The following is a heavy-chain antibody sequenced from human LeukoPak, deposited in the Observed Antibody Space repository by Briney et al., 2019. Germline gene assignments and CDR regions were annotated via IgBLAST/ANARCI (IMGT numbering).Heavy chain of an antibody. CDR1: GFTRPHY. J-gene: IGHJ6*03. D-gene: IGHD2-2*01. CDR2: VKPNSGDT. Sequence: VSVKVSCKPSGFTRPHYIHWVLQDATQALRRVGWVKPNSGDTDYAQKFQGRVTMTRDTSISTVYMELSSLRSDDTAVYYCARADSVPAGDYHYWYMDVWGKGTTVTVSS. V-gene: IGHV1-2*02. CDR3: ARADSVPAGDYHYWYMDV.